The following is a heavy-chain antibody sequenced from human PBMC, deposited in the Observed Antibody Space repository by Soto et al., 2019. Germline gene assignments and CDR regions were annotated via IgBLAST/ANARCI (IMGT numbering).Heavy chain of an antibody. D-gene: IGHD3-3*01. J-gene: IGHJ6*02. CDR2: IYHSGST. V-gene: IGHV4-30-2*01. Sequence: SETLSLTCAVSGGSINSGGYSWSWIRQPPGKGLEWIGYIYHSGSTYYNPSLKSRVTISVDRSKNQFSLKLSSVTAADTAVYYCARVDYDFWSGYSSHGMDVWGQGTTVTVSS. CDR1: GGSINSGGYS. CDR3: ARVDYDFWSGYSSHGMDV.